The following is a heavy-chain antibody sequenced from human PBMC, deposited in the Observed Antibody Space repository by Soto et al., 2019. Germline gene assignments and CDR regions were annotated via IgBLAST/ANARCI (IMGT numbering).Heavy chain of an antibody. CDR2: ISYDGGNK. V-gene: IGHV3-30*18. CDR1: GFTFSSYG. J-gene: IGHJ4*02. CDR3: SKDLSVGAADYYFYS. D-gene: IGHD1-26*01. Sequence: QVQVVESGGGVVQPGRSLRLSCAASGFTFSSYGMHWVRQAPGKGLEWVAVISYDGGNKYHADSVKGRFTISRDNSKNPLYLQMNSLRAEDTAVYYCSKDLSVGAADYYFYSWGQGTLVTVSS.